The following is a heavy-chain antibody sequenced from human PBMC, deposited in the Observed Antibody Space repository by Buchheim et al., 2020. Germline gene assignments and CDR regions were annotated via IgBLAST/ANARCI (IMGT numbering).Heavy chain of an antibody. V-gene: IGHV1-69*01. CDR2: IIPIFGTA. D-gene: IGHD2-8*01. Sequence: QVQLVQSGAEVKKPGSSVKVSCKASGGTFSSYAISWVRQALGQGLEWMGGIIPIFGTANYAQKFQGRVTITADESMSTAYMELSSLRSEDTAVYYCARLGDIVLMVYANYYYGMDVWGQGTT. CDR3: ARLGDIVLMVYANYYYGMDV. CDR1: GGTFSSYA. J-gene: IGHJ6*02.